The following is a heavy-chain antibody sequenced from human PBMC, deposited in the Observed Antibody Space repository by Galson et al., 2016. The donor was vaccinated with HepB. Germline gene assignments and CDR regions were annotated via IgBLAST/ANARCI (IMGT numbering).Heavy chain of an antibody. J-gene: IGHJ4*02. V-gene: IGHV2-5*02. D-gene: IGHD2-2*01. CDR3: ARRLSTSRLYYFDT. CDR1: GFSLSTSGVG. Sequence: PALVKPTQTLTLTCTLSGFSLSTSGVGLGWIRQTPGKALQWLALIYWDDVKRYSPSLNSRLTITKDTSKNQVVLTMTDMDPVDTGTYYCARRLSTSRLYYFDTWGPGTLVTVSS. CDR2: IYWDDVK.